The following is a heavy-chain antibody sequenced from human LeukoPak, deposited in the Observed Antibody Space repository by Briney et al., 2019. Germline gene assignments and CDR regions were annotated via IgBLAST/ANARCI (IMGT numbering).Heavy chain of an antibody. Sequence: SETLSLTCIVSDGSISSSSHYWGWIRQPPGKGLEWIGSIYYSGSTYYNPSLKSRVTISVDTSKNQFSQMLSSVTAADTAVYYCARQGFVVSLVRGVITKIPTYYFDLWGQGTLVTVSS. D-gene: IGHD3-10*01. CDR3: ARQGFVVSLVRGVITKIPTYYFDL. CDR1: DGSISSSSHY. V-gene: IGHV4-39*01. J-gene: IGHJ4*02. CDR2: IYYSGST.